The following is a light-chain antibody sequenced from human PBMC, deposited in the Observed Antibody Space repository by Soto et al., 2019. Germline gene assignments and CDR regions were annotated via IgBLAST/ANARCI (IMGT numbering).Light chain of an antibody. V-gene: IGLV2-8*01. CDR2: EVS. CDR1: SSDVGGYNY. CDR3: SSYAGSNNIYV. J-gene: IGLJ1*01. Sequence: QSALTQPPSASGSPGQSVTISCTGTSSDVGGYNYVSWYQQHPGKAPKLMIYEVSKRPSGVPDRFSGSKSGNTASLTVSGLQAEYEADYYCSSYAGSNNIYVFGTGTKVTVL.